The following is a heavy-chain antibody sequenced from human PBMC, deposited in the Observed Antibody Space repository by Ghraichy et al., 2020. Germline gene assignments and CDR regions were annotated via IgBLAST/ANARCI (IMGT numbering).Heavy chain of an antibody. CDR3: ARDMPREDY. Sequence: GGSLRLSCAASGFSFRNYWMHWVRQAPGKGPVWVSHIKGDGTDITYGGSVKGRFTISRDNVKNTLYLQMNDLRAEDTAIYYCARDMPREDYWGQGTLVTVSS. J-gene: IGHJ4*02. V-gene: IGHV3-74*01. CDR1: GFSFRNYW. CDR2: IKGDGTDI. D-gene: IGHD1-26*01.